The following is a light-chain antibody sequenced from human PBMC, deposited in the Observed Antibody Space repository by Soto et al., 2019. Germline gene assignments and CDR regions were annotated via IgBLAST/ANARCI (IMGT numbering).Light chain of an antibody. CDR2: AAS. CDR3: QQTFSTPPT. V-gene: IGKV1-39*01. CDR1: QGISNS. Sequence: DLQMTQSPSSLSAFVGDRITITCRASQGISNSLNWYQQQPGKAPHLLIYAASSLQSGVPSRFSGSGSGTDFTLTVSGLQPGDFATYYCQQTFSTPPTFGQGTKVEIK. J-gene: IGKJ1*01.